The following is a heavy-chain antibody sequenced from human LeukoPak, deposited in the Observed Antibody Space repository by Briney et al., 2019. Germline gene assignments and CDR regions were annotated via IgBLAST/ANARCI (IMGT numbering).Heavy chain of an antibody. CDR2: IIPIFGTP. Sequence: GASVKVSCKASGGTFNSYAISWVRQAPGQGLEWMGGIIPIFGTPKYAQKYQGRVTVTADESTSTAYMELSSLTSEDTAVYYCARESGFRGDAFDIWGQGTMVTVSS. CDR1: GGTFNSYA. J-gene: IGHJ3*02. V-gene: IGHV1-69*13. D-gene: IGHD3-10*01. CDR3: ARESGFRGDAFDI.